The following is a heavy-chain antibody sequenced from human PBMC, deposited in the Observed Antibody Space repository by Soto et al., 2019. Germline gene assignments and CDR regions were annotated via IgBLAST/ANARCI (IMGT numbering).Heavy chain of an antibody. CDR1: GFTVSSNY. V-gene: IGHV3-66*01. CDR2: IYSGGSA. J-gene: IGHJ6*02. D-gene: IGHD6-19*01. Sequence: PGGSLRLSCAASGFTVSSNYMSWVRQAPGKGLEWVSVIYSGGSAYYADSVKGRFTISRDNSKNTLYLQMNSLRAEDTAVYYCARDPSGIAVAGWSSYYYYGMDVWGQGTTVTVSS. CDR3: ARDPSGIAVAGWSSYYYYGMDV.